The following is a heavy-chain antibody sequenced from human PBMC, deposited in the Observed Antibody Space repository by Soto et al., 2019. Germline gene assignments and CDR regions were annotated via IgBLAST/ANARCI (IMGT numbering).Heavy chain of an antibody. J-gene: IGHJ4*02. D-gene: IGHD1-26*01. CDR2: IYWDDDK. CDR3: AHRRIGIYDF. Sequence: QITLKESGPTLVKPTQTLTLTCTFSGFSLSTVGVAVGWIRQPPGKALEWLALIYWDDDKPYSPSLKTRLTITKDTSKNQVVLSMTNMDPVDTATYYCAHRRIGIYDFWGQGALVTVSS. CDR1: GFSLSTVGVA. V-gene: IGHV2-5*02.